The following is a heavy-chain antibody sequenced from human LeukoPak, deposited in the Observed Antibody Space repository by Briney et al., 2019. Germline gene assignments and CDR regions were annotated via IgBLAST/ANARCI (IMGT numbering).Heavy chain of an antibody. J-gene: IGHJ4*02. CDR3: ARTTTVVTPLSPYYFDY. D-gene: IGHD4-23*01. V-gene: IGHV1-2*02. Sequence: ASVKVSCKASGYTFTGYYLHWVRQAPGQGLELMGLINPNSGGTTYAQKFQGRVTMTRDTSVSTAYMELSSPKSDDTAVYYCARTTTVVTPLSPYYFDYWGLGTLVTASS. CDR2: INPNSGGT. CDR1: GYTFTGYY.